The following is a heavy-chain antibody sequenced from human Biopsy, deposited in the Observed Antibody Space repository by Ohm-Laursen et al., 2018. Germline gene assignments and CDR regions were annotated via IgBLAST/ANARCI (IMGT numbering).Heavy chain of an antibody. V-gene: IGHV1-69*10. D-gene: IGHD4-17*01. CDR3: ATRVTPVTTLYYYAMDV. Sequence: SVKVSCKASGGTFSKYGISWVRQAPGQGLEWMGGIIPMLGTVQYARRLRGRVTITADKATSTAYMELSSLGSDDTAVYYCATRVTPVTTLYYYAMDVWGQGTTVTVSS. CDR2: IIPMLGTV. CDR1: GGTFSKYG. J-gene: IGHJ6*02.